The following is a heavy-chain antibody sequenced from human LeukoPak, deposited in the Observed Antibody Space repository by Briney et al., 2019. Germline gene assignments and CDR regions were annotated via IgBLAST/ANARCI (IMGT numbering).Heavy chain of an antibody. D-gene: IGHD3-10*01. Sequence: GESLKISCKGSGYSFTSYWISWVRQMPGKGPEWMGRIDPGDSYTNYSPSFQGHVIISADKSISTAYLQWSSLKASDTAMYYCARHVGYASGSPLGYWGQGTLVTVSS. CDR2: IDPGDSYT. CDR3: ARHVGYASGSPLGY. V-gene: IGHV5-10-1*01. CDR1: GYSFTSYW. J-gene: IGHJ4*02.